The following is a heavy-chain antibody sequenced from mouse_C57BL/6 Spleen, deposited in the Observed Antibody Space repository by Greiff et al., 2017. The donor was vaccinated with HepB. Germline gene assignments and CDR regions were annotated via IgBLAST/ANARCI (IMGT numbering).Heavy chain of an antibody. CDR1: GYTFTSYW. CDR2: IHPNSGST. CDR3: ARYTTGVATRAMDY. J-gene: IGHJ4*01. D-gene: IGHD1-1*01. V-gene: IGHV1-64*01. Sequence: QVQLQQPGAELVKPGASVKLSCKASGYTFTSYWMHWVKQRTGQGLEWIGMIHPNSGSTNYNEKFKSKATLTVDKSSSTAYMQLSSLTSEDSAVDYWARYTTGVATRAMDYWGQGTSVTVSS.